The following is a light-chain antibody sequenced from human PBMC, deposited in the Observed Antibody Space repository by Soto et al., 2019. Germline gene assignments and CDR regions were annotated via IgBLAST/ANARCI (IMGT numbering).Light chain of an antibody. CDR1: QSISSDY. CDR3: QQYVASPRT. CDR2: GPS. J-gene: IGKJ1*01. Sequence: EIVLTQSPATLSLSPGERATLSCRASQSISSDYLAWYQQRPGQAPRLLIYGPSSRAAGIPERFSGSGSGADFTLTISRLEPEDFAVYYCQQYVASPRTFGQGTKVDIK. V-gene: IGKV3-20*01.